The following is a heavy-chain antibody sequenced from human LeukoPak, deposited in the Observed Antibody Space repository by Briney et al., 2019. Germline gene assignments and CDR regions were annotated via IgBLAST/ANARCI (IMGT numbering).Heavy chain of an antibody. CDR3: AKDSNWAFDY. CDR2: IREDGGDK. J-gene: IGHJ4*02. V-gene: IGHV3-30*02. CDR1: GFTFSRNG. Sequence: GGSLRLSCGASGFTFSRNGMHWVRQAPGKGLEWVAYIREDGGDKCYADSVKGRFTISRDTSKNMLYMQMNSLRVEDTAAYYCAKDSNWAFDYWGQGTLVSVSS. D-gene: IGHD3-16*01.